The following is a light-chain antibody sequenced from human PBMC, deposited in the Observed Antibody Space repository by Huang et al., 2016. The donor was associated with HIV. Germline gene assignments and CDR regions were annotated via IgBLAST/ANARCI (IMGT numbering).Light chain of an antibody. CDR2: AAS. Sequence: AIQMTQSPSSLSASVGDRVTITCRASQGIRNELAWYQQKSGKAPNLLIYAASNLQSGVTSRCSGSGSGSYFTLTLSILQPEDFSTYYCLQDYNYPYTFGQGTKLEIK. CDR3: LQDYNYPYT. V-gene: IGKV1-6*01. CDR1: QGIRNE. J-gene: IGKJ2*01.